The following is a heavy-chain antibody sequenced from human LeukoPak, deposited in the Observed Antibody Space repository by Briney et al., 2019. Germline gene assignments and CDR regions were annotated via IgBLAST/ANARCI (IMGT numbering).Heavy chain of an antibody. Sequence: GESLKISCKGSGYSFATYWIGWVRQMPGKDLEWMGVVYPGDSDTRYSPSFTGQVTISVDKSISTDYLQWSSLKASDTAMYYCARHVTTIVVGPAFDYWGQGTLVTVSS. D-gene: IGHD3-22*01. V-gene: IGHV5-51*01. J-gene: IGHJ4*02. CDR1: GYSFATYW. CDR2: VYPGDSDT. CDR3: ARHVTTIVVGPAFDY.